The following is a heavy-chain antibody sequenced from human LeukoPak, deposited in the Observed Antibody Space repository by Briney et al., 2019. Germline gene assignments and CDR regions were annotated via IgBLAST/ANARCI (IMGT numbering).Heavy chain of an antibody. CDR2: IIPIFGTA. J-gene: IGHJ4*02. D-gene: IGHD3-3*01. CDR1: GGTFSSYA. CDR3: AREGSGYDFWSGYYLKGYYFDY. V-gene: IGHV1-69*05. Sequence: SVKVSCKASGGTFSSYAISWLRQAPGQGLEWMGRIIPIFGTANYAQKFQGRVTITTDESTSTAYMELSSPRSEDTAVYYCAREGSGYDFWSGYYLKGYYFDYWGQGTLVTVSS.